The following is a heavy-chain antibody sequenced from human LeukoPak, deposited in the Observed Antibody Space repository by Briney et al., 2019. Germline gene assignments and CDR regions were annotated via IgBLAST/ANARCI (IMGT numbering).Heavy chain of an antibody. V-gene: IGHV3-9*01. Sequence: GGSLRLSCAASGFTFDDYAMHWVRQAPGKGLEWVSGISWNSGSIGYADSVKGRFTISGDNAKNSLYLQMNSLRAEDTALYYCAKDGRAVAGPMDVWGKGTTVTISS. CDR1: GFTFDDYA. CDR2: ISWNSGSI. J-gene: IGHJ6*03. D-gene: IGHD6-19*01. CDR3: AKDGRAVAGPMDV.